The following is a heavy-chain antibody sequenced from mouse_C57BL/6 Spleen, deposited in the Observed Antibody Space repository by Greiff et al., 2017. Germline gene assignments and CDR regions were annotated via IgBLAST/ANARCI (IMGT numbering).Heavy chain of an antibody. CDR3: VRPNSNSWFAY. CDR2: IRSKSNNYAT. Sequence: EVQLVESGGGLVQPKGSLKLSCAASGFSFNAYAMNWVRQAPGQGLEWVARIRSKSNNYATYYADTVKDRFTISRDDSESMLYLQMNNLKTEDTAMYYGVRPNSNSWFAYWGQGTRVTVSA. V-gene: IGHV10-1*01. CDR1: GFSFNAYA. J-gene: IGHJ3*01. D-gene: IGHD2-5*01.